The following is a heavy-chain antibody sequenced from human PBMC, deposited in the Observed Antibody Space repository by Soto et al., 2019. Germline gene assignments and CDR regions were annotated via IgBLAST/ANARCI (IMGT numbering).Heavy chain of an antibody. D-gene: IGHD3-3*01. V-gene: IGHV1-46*01. CDR1: GYTFTSYG. CDR3: ARDGDFWRWDY. Sequence: ASVKVSCKASGYTFTSYGISWVRQAPGQGLEWMGIINPSGGSTTYAQKFQGRVIMTRDTSTSTIYMELSSLRFEDTAVYYCARDGDFWRWDYWGQGTQVTVSS. CDR2: INPSGGST. J-gene: IGHJ4*02.